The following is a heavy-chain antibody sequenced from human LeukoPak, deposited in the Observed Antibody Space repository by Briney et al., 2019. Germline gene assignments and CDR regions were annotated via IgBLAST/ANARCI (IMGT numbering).Heavy chain of an antibody. Sequence: SETLSLTCTVSGGSLGRSNTYWGWIRQTPGKGLEWLGTILHSGFTYNNPSLKSRVTMSVDSSKNQFSLSLSSVTAADTAVYFCARHRGGGGYHYMDVWGKGTTVIVSS. CDR1: GGSLGRSNTY. V-gene: IGHV4-39*01. D-gene: IGHD2-21*01. CDR2: ILHSGFT. J-gene: IGHJ6*03. CDR3: ARHRGGGGYHYMDV.